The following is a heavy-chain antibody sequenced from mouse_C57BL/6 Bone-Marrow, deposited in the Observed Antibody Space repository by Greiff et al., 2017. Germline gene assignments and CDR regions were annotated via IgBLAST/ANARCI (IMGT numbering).Heavy chain of an antibody. J-gene: IGHJ4*01. D-gene: IGHD1-1*01. CDR2: ISSGGSYT. Sequence: EVMLVESGGDLVKPGGSLKLFCAASGFTFSSYGMSWVRQTPDKRLEWVATISSGGSYTYYPDSVKGRFTISRDNAKNTLYLQMSSLKSEDTAMYYCAGGSILYYYAMDYWGQGTSVTVSS. CDR3: AGGSILYYYAMDY. CDR1: GFTFSSYG. V-gene: IGHV5-6*01.